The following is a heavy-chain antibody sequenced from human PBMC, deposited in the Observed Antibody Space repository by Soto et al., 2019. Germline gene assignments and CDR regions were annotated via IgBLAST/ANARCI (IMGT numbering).Heavy chain of an antibody. Sequence: QVQLVQSGAEVKKPGSSVKVSCRASGSTFSSYTVSWVRQAPGQGLEWMGRIIPVLGVTNYAQKSKGRVTITADKSKTTAYMELSSLRSGDTAIYYCARRRYCGADCYSKYYYGMDVWGQGTTVTVSS. CDR1: GSTFSSYT. V-gene: IGHV1-69*02. CDR3: ARRRYCGADCYSKYYYGMDV. J-gene: IGHJ6*02. D-gene: IGHD2-21*02. CDR2: IIPVLGVT.